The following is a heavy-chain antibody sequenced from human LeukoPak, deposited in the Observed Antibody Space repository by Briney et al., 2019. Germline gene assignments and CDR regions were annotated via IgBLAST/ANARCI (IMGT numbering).Heavy chain of an antibody. D-gene: IGHD3-22*01. Sequence: SETLSLTCTVSGGSISSSSYYWGWIRQPPGTGLEWIGSIYYSGSTYYNPSLKSRVTISVDTSKNQFSLKLSSVTAADTAVYYCARSGVTYYYDSSGYFFDYWGQGTLVTVSS. CDR2: IYYSGST. CDR1: GGSISSSSYY. CDR3: ARSGVTYYYDSSGYFFDY. J-gene: IGHJ4*02. V-gene: IGHV4-39*01.